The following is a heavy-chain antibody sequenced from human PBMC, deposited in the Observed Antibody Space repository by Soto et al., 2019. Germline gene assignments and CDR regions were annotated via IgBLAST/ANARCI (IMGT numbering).Heavy chain of an antibody. Sequence: LRLSCAASGFTFSSYAMHWVRQAPGKGLEWVAVISYDGSNKYYADSVKGRFTISRDNSKNTLYLQMNSLRAEDTAVYYCARGKYCTSTRCYYYGMDVWGQGTTVTVS. V-gene: IGHV3-30-3*01. CDR3: ARGKYCTSTRCYYYGMDV. J-gene: IGHJ6*02. CDR1: GFTFSSYA. CDR2: ISYDGSNK. D-gene: IGHD2-2*01.